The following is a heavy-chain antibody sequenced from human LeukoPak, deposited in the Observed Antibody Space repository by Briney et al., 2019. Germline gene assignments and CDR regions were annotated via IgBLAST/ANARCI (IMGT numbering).Heavy chain of an antibody. CDR2: IYYSEST. V-gene: IGHV4-31*03. CDR3: ARVREVPAAMPNWFDP. Sequence: PSQTLSLTCTVSGFSISSGGYYWIWNRQHPGKDREWIGYIYYSESTYYNPSLKSRVTISVDTTKNQFSLKLSSVTAADTAVYYCARVREVPAAMPNWFDPWGQGTLVTVSS. D-gene: IGHD2-2*01. CDR1: GFSISSGGYY. J-gene: IGHJ5*02.